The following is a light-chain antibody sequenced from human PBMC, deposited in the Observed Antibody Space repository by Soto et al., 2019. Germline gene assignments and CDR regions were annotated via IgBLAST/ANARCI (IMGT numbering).Light chain of an antibody. CDR3: QQRSNWPPA. J-gene: IGKJ1*01. CDR1: QSVSSN. Sequence: EIVMTQSPATLSVSPGERATLSCRASQSVSSNLAWYQQKPGQAPRLLIWDASNRATGIPARFSGSGSGTDFTLTITSLEPEDSAVYYCQQRSNWPPAFGPGTKVEIK. V-gene: IGKV3-11*01. CDR2: DAS.